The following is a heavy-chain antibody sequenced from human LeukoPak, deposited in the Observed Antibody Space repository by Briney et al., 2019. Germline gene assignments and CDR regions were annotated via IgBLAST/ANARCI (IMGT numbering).Heavy chain of an antibody. CDR2: IYDSGST. J-gene: IGHJ6*03. Sequence: SETLSLTCTVSGGSISSYYWSWIRQPPGKGLEWIGYIYDSGSTNYNPSLKSRVTISEDTSKNQFSLKLSSVTAADTAVYYCARGGGGVYYYYYMDVWGKGTTVTVSS. V-gene: IGHV4-59*01. CDR1: GGSISSYY. CDR3: ARGGGGVYYYYYMDV. D-gene: IGHD2-8*02.